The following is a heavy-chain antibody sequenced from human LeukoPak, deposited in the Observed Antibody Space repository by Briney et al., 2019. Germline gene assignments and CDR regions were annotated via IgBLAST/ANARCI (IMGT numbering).Heavy chain of an antibody. CDR3: AKEEEGHEYYFDD. CDR2: ISYDGTNK. J-gene: IGHJ4*02. V-gene: IGHV3-30*18. Sequence: GRSLRLSCAASGFTFSSNGMHWVRHAPGKGLEWVAVISYDGTNKYYADSVKGRFTISRDNSKNTLRLQMNSLRGEDTAVYYCAKEEEGHEYYFDDWGQGTLVTVSS. CDR1: GFTFSSNG.